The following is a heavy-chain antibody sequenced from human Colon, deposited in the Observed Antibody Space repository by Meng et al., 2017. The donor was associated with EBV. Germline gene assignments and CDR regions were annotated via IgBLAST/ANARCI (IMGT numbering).Heavy chain of an antibody. CDR2: INENGGIT. CDR3: SRDLAGPYDD. J-gene: IGHJ4*02. V-gene: IGHV3-74*03. CDR1: GFTFSRYW. Sequence: EGEVVGSGEALVKPGGSLGLSCAVSGFTFSRYWMHWVRQVPGKGLVWVSRINENGGITTYADSVRGRFTISRDNTKNTLYLEMNSLRAEDTAVYFCSRDLAGPYDDWGQGTLVTVSS.